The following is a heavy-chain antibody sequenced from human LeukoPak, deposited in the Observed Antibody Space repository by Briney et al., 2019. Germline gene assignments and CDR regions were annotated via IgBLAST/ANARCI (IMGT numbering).Heavy chain of an antibody. CDR2: ISYDGSNK. Sequence: GGSLRLSCAASGFTFSSYAMHWVRQAPGKGLEWVAVISYDGSNKYYADSVKGRFTISRDNSKNTLYLQMNSLRAEDTAVYYCARDLLGYYFGPGSRGYWGQGTLVTVSS. J-gene: IGHJ4*02. CDR1: GFTFSSYA. D-gene: IGHD3-10*01. CDR3: ARDLLGYYFGPGSRGY. V-gene: IGHV3-30-3*01.